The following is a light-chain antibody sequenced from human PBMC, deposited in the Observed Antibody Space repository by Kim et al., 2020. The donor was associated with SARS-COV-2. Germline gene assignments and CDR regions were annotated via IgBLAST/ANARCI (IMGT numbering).Light chain of an antibody. CDR2: AAF. J-gene: IGKJ2*01. CDR1: QDISNY. CDR3: QHYYNCPYT. Sequence: DIQMTQSPSSLSASVGDRVTITCRASQDISNYLAWFQQKPGKAPKCLIFAAFNLQSGVPSRFSSSGSGTDFTLTISSLQPEDVATYYCQHYYNCPYTFGQGTKLEI. V-gene: IGKV1-16*01.